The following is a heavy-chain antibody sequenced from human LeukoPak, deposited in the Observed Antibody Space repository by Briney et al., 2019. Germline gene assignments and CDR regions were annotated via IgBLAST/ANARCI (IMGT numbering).Heavy chain of an antibody. CDR2: ISAYNGNT. Sequence: ASVKVSCKTSGYTFSSYGISWVRQAPGQGLEWMGWISAYNGNTNYAQKLQGRVTMTTDTSTSTAYIELRSLRSDDTAVYYCARDSVYGDYDYWGQGTLVTVSS. CDR1: GYTFSSYG. D-gene: IGHD4-17*01. CDR3: ARDSVYGDYDY. V-gene: IGHV1-18*01. J-gene: IGHJ4*02.